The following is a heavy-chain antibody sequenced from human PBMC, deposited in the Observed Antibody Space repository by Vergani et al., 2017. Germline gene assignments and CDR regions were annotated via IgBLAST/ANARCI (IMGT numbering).Heavy chain of an antibody. V-gene: IGHV3-23*01. CDR2: ISGSGGST. D-gene: IGHD6-13*01. CDR3: AKDIGAAAGTGPGY. Sequence: EVQLLESGGGLVQPGGSLRLSCAASGFTFSSYAMSWVRQAPGKGLEWVSAISGSGGSTYYADSVTGRFTISRDNSKNTLYLQMNSLRAEDTAVYYCAKDIGAAAGTGPGYWGQGTLVTVSA. J-gene: IGHJ4*02. CDR1: GFTFSSYA.